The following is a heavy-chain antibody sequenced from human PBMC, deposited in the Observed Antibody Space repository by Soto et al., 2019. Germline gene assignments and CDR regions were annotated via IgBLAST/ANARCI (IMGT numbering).Heavy chain of an antibody. J-gene: IGHJ4*02. V-gene: IGHV3-23*01. D-gene: IGHD3-9*01. CDR3: AKVSPLTGYYPFDY. CDR2: ISGSGGST. CDR1: GCTFSGYS. Sequence: PGGSLTLSCAASGCTFSGYSMSWVRQAPGKGLEWVSAISGSGGSTYYADSVKGRFTISRDNSKNTLYLQMNSMRAEDTAVYYCAKVSPLTGYYPFDYWGRGTLVTASS.